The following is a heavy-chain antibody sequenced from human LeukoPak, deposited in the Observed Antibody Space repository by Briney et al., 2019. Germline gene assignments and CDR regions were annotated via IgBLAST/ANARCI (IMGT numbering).Heavy chain of an antibody. CDR3: ARDAPDYAGDY. V-gene: IGHV3-30-3*01. CDR2: ISYDGSNK. Sequence: GGSLRLSCAASGFTFSSYAMHWVRQAPGKGLEWVAVISYDGSNKYYADSVKGRFTISRDNSKNTLYLQMNSLRAEDTAVYYCARDAPDYAGDYWGQGTLVTVSS. J-gene: IGHJ4*02. D-gene: IGHD4-23*01. CDR1: GFTFSSYA.